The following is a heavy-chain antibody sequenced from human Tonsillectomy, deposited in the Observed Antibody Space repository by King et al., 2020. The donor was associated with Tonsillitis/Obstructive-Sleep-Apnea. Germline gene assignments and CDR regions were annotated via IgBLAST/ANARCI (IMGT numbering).Heavy chain of an antibody. V-gene: IGHV3-23*04. CDR3: AKTRDWYFDV. CDR2: VSGSAGST. J-gene: IGHJ2*01. Sequence: VQLVESGGGLEQPGGSLRLSCAASGFTFSIYAMGWVRQAPGRGLEWVSGVSGSAGSTYYADSGKGRFSIPRDNSKNTVYLQMNSLRAEDTAVYYCAKTRDWYFDVWGRGTLVTVSS. CDR1: GFTFSIYA.